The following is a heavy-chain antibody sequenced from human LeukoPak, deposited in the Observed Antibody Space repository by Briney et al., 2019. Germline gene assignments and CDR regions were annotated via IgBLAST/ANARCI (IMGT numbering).Heavy chain of an antibody. Sequence: ASVKVSCKASGYTFTSYAMNWVRQAPGQGLEWMGWINTHTGNPTYAQGFTGRFVFSLDTSVSTAYLQISSLKAEDTAVYYCARGTYYDFWSGYETRVPFSYYFDYWGQGTLVTVSS. J-gene: IGHJ4*02. CDR2: INTHTGNP. CDR1: GYTFTSYA. CDR3: ARGTYYDFWSGYETRVPFSYYFDY. V-gene: IGHV7-4-1*02. D-gene: IGHD3-3*01.